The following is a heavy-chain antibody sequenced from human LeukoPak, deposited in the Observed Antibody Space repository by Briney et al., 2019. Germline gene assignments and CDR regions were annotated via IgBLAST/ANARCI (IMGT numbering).Heavy chain of an antibody. V-gene: IGHV1-2*02. J-gene: IGHJ6*03. CDR2: INPNSGGT. D-gene: IGHD2-8*01. CDR1: GYTFTDYY. Sequence: AASVKVSCKASGYTFTDYYMHWVRQAPGQGLEWMGWINPNSGGTNYAQKFQGRVTMTRDTSISTAYMELSRLRSDDTAVYYCARGAGIHLLIYFYFYMDVWGKGSTVTISS. CDR3: ARGAGIHLLIYFYFYMDV.